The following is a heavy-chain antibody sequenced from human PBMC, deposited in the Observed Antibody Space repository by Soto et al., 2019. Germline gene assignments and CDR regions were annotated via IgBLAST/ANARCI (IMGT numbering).Heavy chain of an antibody. D-gene: IGHD1-1*01. J-gene: IGHJ4*02. CDR2: IYYTGST. V-gene: IGHV4-59*01. CDR1: GAFINNYY. Sequence: XTLSPTSTVSGAFINNYYCTWIRQPPGKRLEWIGAIYYTGSTTYNPSLRSRVTFSVETSKSQFSLIMTSVTAADTAVYFCAKVVSGGHLDYWGQGTLVTVSS. CDR3: AKVVSGGHLDY.